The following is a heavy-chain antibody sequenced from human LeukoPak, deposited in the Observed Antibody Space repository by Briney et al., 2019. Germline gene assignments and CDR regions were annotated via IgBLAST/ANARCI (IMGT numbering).Heavy chain of an antibody. CDR2: IYTSGST. J-gene: IGHJ5*02. Sequence: SETLSLSCTVSGGSISSYYWSWIRQPAGKGLEWIGRIYTSGSTNYNPSLKSRVTMSVDTSKNQFSLKLSSVTAADTAVYYYAREGFYGFQRQNNWFDPWGQGTLVTVSS. CDR1: GGSISSYY. CDR3: AREGFYGFQRQNNWFDP. D-gene: IGHD2/OR15-2a*01. V-gene: IGHV4-4*07.